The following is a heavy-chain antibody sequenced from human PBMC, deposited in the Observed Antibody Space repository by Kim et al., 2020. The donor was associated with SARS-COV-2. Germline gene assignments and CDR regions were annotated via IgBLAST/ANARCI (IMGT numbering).Heavy chain of an antibody. V-gene: IGHV4-34*01. Sequence: TNYDPTLKSRCTMSVDTSKNQFALKLCAVTAADTAVYYCASQVRGVIFDYWGQGTLVTVSS. CDR2: T. J-gene: IGHJ4*02. CDR3: ASQVRGVIFDY. D-gene: IGHD3-10*01.